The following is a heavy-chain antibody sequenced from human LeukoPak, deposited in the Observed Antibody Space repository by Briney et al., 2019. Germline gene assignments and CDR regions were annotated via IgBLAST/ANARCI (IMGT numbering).Heavy chain of an antibody. D-gene: IGHD5-18*01. CDR1: GFTFSSYE. J-gene: IGHJ4*02. CDR2: IRSSGSTI. CDR3: GKWSYGSINFDY. V-gene: IGHV3-48*03. Sequence: GGSLRLSCAASGFTFSSYEMNWVRQAPGKGLEWVSYIRSSGSTIYHADSVKGRFTISRDNSKNTVYLQMNSLRAEDTAVYYCGKWSYGSINFDYWGQGTLVTVSS.